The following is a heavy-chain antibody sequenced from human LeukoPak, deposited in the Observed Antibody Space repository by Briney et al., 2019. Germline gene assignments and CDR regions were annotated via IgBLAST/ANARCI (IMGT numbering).Heavy chain of an antibody. J-gene: IGHJ5*02. D-gene: IGHD3-3*01. V-gene: IGHV4-30-2*01. CDR2: IYHSGST. Sequence: SETLSLTCAVSGGSISSGGYFWSWIRQPPGKGLEWIGYIYHSGSTYYNPSLKSRVTISVDRSKNQFSLKLSSVTAADTAVYYCARGQNYDFWSGYYFIWVGPWFDPWGQGTLVTVSS. CDR1: GGSISSGGYF. CDR3: ARGQNYDFWSGYYFIWVGPWFDP.